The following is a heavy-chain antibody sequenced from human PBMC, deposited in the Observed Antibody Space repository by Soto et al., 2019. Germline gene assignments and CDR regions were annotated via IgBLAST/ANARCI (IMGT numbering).Heavy chain of an antibody. Sequence: SETLSLTCTVSGGSISSYYWSWIRQPPGKGLEWIGYIYYSGSTNYNPSLKSRDTISVDTTKNQITLKLSSVTAADTAVYYCARDRFWGDYYGSGTLDYYYYGMDVWGQGTTVT. D-gene: IGHD3-10*01. CDR2: IYYSGST. V-gene: IGHV4-59*01. CDR1: GGSISSYY. J-gene: IGHJ6*02. CDR3: ARDRFWGDYYGSGTLDYYYYGMDV.